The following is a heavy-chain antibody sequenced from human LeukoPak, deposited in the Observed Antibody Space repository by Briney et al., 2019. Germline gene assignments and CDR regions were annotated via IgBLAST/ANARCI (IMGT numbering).Heavy chain of an antibody. CDR3: ARDDSAYCGGDCYLPTGFDP. CDR2: IYYSGST. CDR1: GGSISSYY. J-gene: IGHJ5*02. Sequence: SETLSLTCTVSGGSISSYYWSWIRQPPGKGLEWIGYIYYSGSTNYNPSLKSRVTISVDTSKNQFSLKLSSVTAADTAVYYCARDDSAYCGGDCYLPTGFDPWGQGTLVTVSS. D-gene: IGHD2-21*02. V-gene: IGHV4-59*01.